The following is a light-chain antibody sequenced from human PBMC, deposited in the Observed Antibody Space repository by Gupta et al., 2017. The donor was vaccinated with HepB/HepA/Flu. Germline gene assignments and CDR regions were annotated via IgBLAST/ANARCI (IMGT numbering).Light chain of an antibody. Sequence: DIQMTQSPSSLSASVGDRVTITCQASQDISNYLNWYQQKPGKAPKLLIYDASNLETGVPSRFSGRGSGTDFTFTISSRQPEDIATYDCKQYENLPAFTLGNGTKVD. V-gene: IGKV1-33*01. J-gene: IGKJ3*01. CDR3: KQYENLPAFT. CDR2: DAS. CDR1: QDISNY.